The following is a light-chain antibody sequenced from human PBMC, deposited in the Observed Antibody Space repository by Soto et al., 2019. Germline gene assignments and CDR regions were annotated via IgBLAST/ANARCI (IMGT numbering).Light chain of an antibody. CDR1: SSDIGAYDY. Sequence: QSVLTQPASVSGSPGQSITISCSGTSSDIGAYDYVSWYQQHPGKPPKLMIYNVNNRPSGASYRFSGSKSGNTASLTISGLQTEDEADYYCLSHTTSRTYVFGPGTKVTVL. J-gene: IGLJ1*01. V-gene: IGLV2-14*03. CDR3: LSHTTSRTYV. CDR2: NVN.